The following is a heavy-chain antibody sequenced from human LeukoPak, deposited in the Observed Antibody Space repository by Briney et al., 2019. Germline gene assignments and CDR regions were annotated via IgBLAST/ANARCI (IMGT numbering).Heavy chain of an antibody. CDR3: ARAYCGGDCLYYYYGMDV. Sequence: GSSVKVSCKASGGTFSSYTISWVRQAPGQGLEWMGRIIPILGIANYAQKFQGRVTITADKSTSTAYMELSSLRSEDTAVYYCARAYCGGDCLYYYYGMDVWGQGTTVTVSS. D-gene: IGHD2-21*02. CDR2: IIPILGIA. CDR1: GGTFSSYT. J-gene: IGHJ6*02. V-gene: IGHV1-69*02.